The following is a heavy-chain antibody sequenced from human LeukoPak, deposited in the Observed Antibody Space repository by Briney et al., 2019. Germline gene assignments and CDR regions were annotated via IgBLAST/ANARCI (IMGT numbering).Heavy chain of an antibody. CDR3: AREGRDSSGYYRG. V-gene: IGHV3-7*01. Sequence: GGSLRLSCVASGFTLSGHSMNWVRQTPGKGLEWVANIRQDGSEKYYVDSVKGRFTISRDNAKNSLYLQMNSLRAEDTAVYYCAREGRDSSGYYRGWGQGTLVTVSS. J-gene: IGHJ4*02. D-gene: IGHD3-22*01. CDR1: GFTLSGHS. CDR2: IRQDGSEK.